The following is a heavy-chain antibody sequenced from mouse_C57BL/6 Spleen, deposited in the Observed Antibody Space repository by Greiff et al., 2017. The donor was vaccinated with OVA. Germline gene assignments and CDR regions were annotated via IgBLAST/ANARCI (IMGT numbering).Heavy chain of an antibody. D-gene: IGHD2-1*01. V-gene: IGHV1-82*01. J-gene: IGHJ2*01. CDR1: GYAFSSSW. Sequence: VQLQQSGPELVKPGASVKISCKASGYAFSSSWMNWVKQRPGKGLEWIGRIYPGDGDTNYNGKFKGKATLTADKSSSTAYMQLSSLTSEDSAVYFCARGRGNLFDYWGQAPLSQSPQ. CDR3: ARGRGNLFDY. CDR2: IYPGDGDT.